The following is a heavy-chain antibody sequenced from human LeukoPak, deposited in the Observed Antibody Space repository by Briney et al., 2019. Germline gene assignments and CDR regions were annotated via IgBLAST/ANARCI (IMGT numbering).Heavy chain of an antibody. Sequence: PGGSLRLSCAASGFTFDDYAMHWVRQAPGKGLEWVSGISWNSGSIGYADSVKGRFTISRDNAKNSLYLQMNSLRAEDTALYYCAAPQYYYDSSGNDDAFDIWGQGTMVTVSS. CDR3: AAPQYYYDSSGNDDAFDI. V-gene: IGHV3-9*01. CDR2: ISWNSGSI. J-gene: IGHJ3*02. CDR1: GFTFDDYA. D-gene: IGHD3-22*01.